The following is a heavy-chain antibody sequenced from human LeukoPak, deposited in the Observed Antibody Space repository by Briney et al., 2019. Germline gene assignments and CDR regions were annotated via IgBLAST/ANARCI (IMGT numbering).Heavy chain of an antibody. Sequence: GGSLRLSCAASGFTFSSYAMSWVRQAPGKGLEWASAISGSGGSTYYADSVKGRFTISRDNSKNTLFLQMNSLRAEDTAVYYCAKGRYYYDSSDAFDIWGQGTMVTVSS. CDR1: GFTFSSYA. D-gene: IGHD3-22*01. CDR2: ISGSGGST. CDR3: AKGRYYYDSSDAFDI. J-gene: IGHJ3*02. V-gene: IGHV3-23*01.